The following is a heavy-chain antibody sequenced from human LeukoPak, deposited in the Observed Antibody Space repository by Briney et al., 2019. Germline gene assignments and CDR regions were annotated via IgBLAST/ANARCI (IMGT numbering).Heavy chain of an antibody. V-gene: IGHV4-39*07. CDR1: GGSISSSSYY. CDR3: ARGGATGARARGAFVPSFDN. D-gene: IGHD4-11*01. CDR2: IYYSGST. J-gene: IGHJ4*02. Sequence: SETLSLTCTVSGGSISSSSYYWGWIRQPPGKGLEWIGSIYYSGSTYYNPSLKSRVTISVDTSKNQFSLKLSSVTAADTAIYYCARGGATGARARGAFVPSFDNWGQGTLVTVSS.